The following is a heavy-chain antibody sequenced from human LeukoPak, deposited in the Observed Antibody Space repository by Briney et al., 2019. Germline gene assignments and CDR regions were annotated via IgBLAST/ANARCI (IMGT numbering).Heavy chain of an antibody. J-gene: IGHJ4*02. V-gene: IGHV3-30-3*01. D-gene: IGHD3-10*01. CDR1: GFTFSNYA. Sequence: AGRSLRLSCAAPGFTFSNYAIHWGRQAPGKGLEWVAFISDDGSRQHYADSVKGRFTISRDNSKNTLNLQMNSLRAEDTAVYYCVKDRTGTYTLDYWGQGTLVTVSS. CDR2: ISDDGSRQ. CDR3: VKDRTGTYTLDY.